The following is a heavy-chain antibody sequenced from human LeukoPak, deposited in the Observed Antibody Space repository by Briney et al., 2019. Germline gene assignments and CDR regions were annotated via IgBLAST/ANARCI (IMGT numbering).Heavy chain of an antibody. CDR2: IYSGGST. CDR3: ARNWFDP. Sequence: QPGGSLRLSCAASGFTVSSDYMSWVRQAPGKGLEWVSVIYSGGSTYYADSVKGRFTISRDKSKNTVYLQMNGLRFEDTAMYYCARNWFDPWGQGTLVTVSS. J-gene: IGHJ5*02. CDR1: GFTVSSDY. V-gene: IGHV3-53*05.